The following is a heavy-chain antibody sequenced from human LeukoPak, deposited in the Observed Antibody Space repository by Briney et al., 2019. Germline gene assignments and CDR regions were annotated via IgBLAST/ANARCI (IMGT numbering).Heavy chain of an antibody. V-gene: IGHV3-30*18. D-gene: IGHD2-2*01. CDR2: ISYDGSNK. J-gene: IGHJ6*02. CDR1: GFSFSSYG. Sequence: PGGSLSLSCAASGFSFSSYGMHWVRQAPGEGLEWVAVISYDGSNKYYADSVKGRFTISRDNSKNTLYLEMNSLRAEDTAVYYCAKDKDIVVVPAASDGMDVWGQGTTVTVSS. CDR3: AKDKDIVVVPAASDGMDV.